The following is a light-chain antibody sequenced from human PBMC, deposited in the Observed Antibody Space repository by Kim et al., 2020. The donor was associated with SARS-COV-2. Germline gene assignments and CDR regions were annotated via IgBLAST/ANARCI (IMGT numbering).Light chain of an antibody. CDR1: SGSVASHY. V-gene: IGLV6-57*03. CDR2: DDN. Sequence: GKTVTISCTRSSGSVASHYVQWFQQRPGSAPTSVIYDDNQRPSGVPDRFSGSIDSSSNSASLTISGLKTEDEAVYYCQSYDDNIWVFGGGTQLTVL. J-gene: IGLJ3*02. CDR3: QSYDDNIWV.